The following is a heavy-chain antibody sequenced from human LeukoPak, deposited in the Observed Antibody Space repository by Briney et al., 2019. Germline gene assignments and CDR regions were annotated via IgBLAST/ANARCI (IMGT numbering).Heavy chain of an antibody. J-gene: IGHJ4*02. V-gene: IGHV3-30*18. Sequence: GGSLRLSCAASGFTFSNYGMHWVRQAPGKGLEWVALISYDGSNKYYADSVKGRFTISRDNSKNPLYLQMISLRAEDTAVYYCANYGSVSYFAYWGQGTLVTVSS. CDR3: ANYGSVSYFAY. CDR1: GFTFSNYG. D-gene: IGHD3-10*01. CDR2: ISYDGSNK.